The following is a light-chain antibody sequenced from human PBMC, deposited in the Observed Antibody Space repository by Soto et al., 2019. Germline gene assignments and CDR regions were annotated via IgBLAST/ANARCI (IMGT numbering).Light chain of an antibody. J-gene: IGKJ1*01. Sequence: EIAMTQCPATMSVSPGERPTLSCRASQSVSSNLAWYQQKPGQAPRLLIYGASTRATGIPARFSGSGSGTEFTLTISSLQSEDFAVYYCQQYNNWPPTFGQGTKVDIK. CDR1: QSVSSN. CDR3: QQYNNWPPT. CDR2: GAS. V-gene: IGKV3-15*01.